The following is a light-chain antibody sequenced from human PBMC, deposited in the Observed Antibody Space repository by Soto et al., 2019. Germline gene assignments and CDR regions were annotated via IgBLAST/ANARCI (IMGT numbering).Light chain of an antibody. Sequence: VITQSPATVSVSQGERATLSCRASQSVSSNLAWYQQKPGQAPRLLIYGASTRATGIPARFSGSGYGTEFTLTISSLQSEDFAVYYCQQYHKWPLTFGGGTKVDI. CDR1: QSVSSN. CDR3: QQYHKWPLT. CDR2: GAS. V-gene: IGKV3-15*01. J-gene: IGKJ4*01.